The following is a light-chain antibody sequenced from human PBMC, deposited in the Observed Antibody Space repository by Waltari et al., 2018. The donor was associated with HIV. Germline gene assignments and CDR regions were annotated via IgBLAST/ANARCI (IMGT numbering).Light chain of an antibody. J-gene: IGLJ2*01. Sequence: SYELTQPPSVSVSPGQTARITCSGDALPQQYAYWYQQKPGQAPVVVIYKDSERASGIPERFSGSSSGTTVTLTISGVQAEDEADYYCQSADSSGTYPVVFGGGTKLTVL. CDR2: KDS. CDR1: ALPQQY. V-gene: IGLV3-25*03. CDR3: QSADSSGTYPVV.